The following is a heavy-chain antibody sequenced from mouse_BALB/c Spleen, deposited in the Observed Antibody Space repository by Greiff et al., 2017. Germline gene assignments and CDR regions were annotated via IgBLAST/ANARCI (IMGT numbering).Heavy chain of an antibody. D-gene: IGHD1-1*01. J-gene: IGHJ4*01. CDR2: IYPGDGDT. CDR3: ARSGFATVVQDSFYYAMDY. V-gene: IGHV1-82*01. Sequence: QVQLQQSGPELVKPGASVKISCKASGYAFSSSWMNWVKQRPGQGLEWIGRIYPGDGDTNYNGKFKGKATLTADKSSSTAYMQLSSLTSVDSAVYFCARSGFATVVQDSFYYAMDYWGQGTSVTVSS. CDR1: GYAFSSSW.